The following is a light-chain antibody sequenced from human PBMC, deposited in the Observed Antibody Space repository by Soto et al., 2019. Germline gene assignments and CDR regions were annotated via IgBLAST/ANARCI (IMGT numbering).Light chain of an antibody. CDR3: QQYGDSPLT. Sequence: EIVLTQSPGILSLSPGERASLSCGASQSISSSFLAWYQQKPGQAPRLLIYGASSRATGIPDRFSGTGSETDFTLTISRLEPEDFGVYYCQQYGDSPLTSGPGTKVDIK. CDR2: GAS. CDR1: QSISSSF. J-gene: IGKJ3*01. V-gene: IGKV3-20*01.